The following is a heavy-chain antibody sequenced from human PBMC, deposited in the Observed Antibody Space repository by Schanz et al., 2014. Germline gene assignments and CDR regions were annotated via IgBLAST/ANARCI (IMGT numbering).Heavy chain of an antibody. Sequence: QVQLVESGGGLVKPGGSLRLSCAASGFTFSDYYMSWIRQAPGKGLEWVSDISSGSSYANYADSVKGRFTISRDNAKNSLYLQMNSLRADDTAVYFCARDRGYCSGGSCLTFDYWGQGTLVTVSS. CDR2: ISSGSSYA. D-gene: IGHD2-15*01. J-gene: IGHJ4*02. V-gene: IGHV3-11*06. CDR1: GFTFSDYY. CDR3: ARDRGYCSGGSCLTFDY.